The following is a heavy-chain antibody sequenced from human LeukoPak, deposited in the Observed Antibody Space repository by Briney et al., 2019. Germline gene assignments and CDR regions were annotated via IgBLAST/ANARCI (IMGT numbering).Heavy chain of an antibody. CDR2: IYYSGST. V-gene: IGHV4-59*01. Sequence: SETLSLTCTVSGGSISSYYWSWVRQPAGKGLEWIGCIYYSGSTNYNPSLKSRVTISVDTSKNQFSLKLSSVTAADTAVYYWARARYCSSTSCYCQEGFDYWGQGTLVTVSS. CDR1: GGSISSYY. CDR3: ARARYCSSTSCYCQEGFDY. J-gene: IGHJ4*02. D-gene: IGHD2-2*01.